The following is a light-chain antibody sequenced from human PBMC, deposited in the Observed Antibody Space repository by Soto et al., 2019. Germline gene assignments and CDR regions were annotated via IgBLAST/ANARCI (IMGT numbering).Light chain of an antibody. Sequence: QSVVTQPPSVSAAPRQKVTISCSGSYSNIEINHVSWYQQFPGTAPKLLIYGNSKRPSGIPDRFSGSKSGTSATLGITGLQTGDEADYYCGTWDSSLSAWVFGGGTKLTVL. CDR3: GTWDSSLSAWV. V-gene: IGLV1-51*01. CDR1: YSNIEINH. CDR2: GNS. J-gene: IGLJ3*02.